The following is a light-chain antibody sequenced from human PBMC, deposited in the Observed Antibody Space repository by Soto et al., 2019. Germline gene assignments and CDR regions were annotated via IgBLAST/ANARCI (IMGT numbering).Light chain of an antibody. CDR3: SSYTSTSIA. Sequence: QSALTQPASVSGSPGQSITISCTGTSSDVGGYNYVSWYQRHPGKAPKLMIYDVSNRPSGVSNRFSGSKSGNTASLTISGLQAEDEADYHCSSYTSTSIAFGTGTKLTVL. CDR1: SSDVGGYNY. CDR2: DVS. V-gene: IGLV2-14*01. J-gene: IGLJ1*01.